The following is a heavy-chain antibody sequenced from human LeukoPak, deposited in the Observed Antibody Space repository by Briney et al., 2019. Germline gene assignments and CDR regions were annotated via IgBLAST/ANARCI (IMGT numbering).Heavy chain of an antibody. J-gene: IGHJ4*02. CDR2: INPNSGGT. Sequence: ASVKVSCKASGYTFTGYYIHWVRQAPGQGLEWMGWINPNSGGTNFAQNFQGRVTMTGGTSIITAYMELSRLRSDDTAVYYCARDHEWGLDYWGQGTLVTVSS. CDR1: GYTFTGYY. V-gene: IGHV1-2*02. CDR3: ARDHEWGLDY. D-gene: IGHD2-8*01.